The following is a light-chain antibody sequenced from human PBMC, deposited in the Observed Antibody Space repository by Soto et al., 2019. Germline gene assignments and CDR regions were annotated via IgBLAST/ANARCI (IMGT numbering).Light chain of an antibody. CDR1: QNIRTN. V-gene: IGKV3-15*01. J-gene: IGKJ4*01. Sequence: EIVMTQSPATLSVSPEERASLSCRASQNIRTNLAWYQLKPGQAPRLLIYVASTRAAGIPARFSGSGSGTEFTLTIDSLQSEDFAIYYCQHYNNWPLTFGGGTRVEIK. CDR2: VAS. CDR3: QHYNNWPLT.